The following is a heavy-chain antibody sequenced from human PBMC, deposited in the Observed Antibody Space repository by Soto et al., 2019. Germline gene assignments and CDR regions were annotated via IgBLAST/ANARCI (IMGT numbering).Heavy chain of an antibody. Sequence: QVQLQESGPGLVKPSETLSLTCTVSGGSISDYYWSWIRQPPGKGLEWIGYMYDSGSTRYNPSLNSRVTISVDTSNNQFSLNLRSVTAADTAVYYCARNMDYWGQGTLVTVSS. CDR1: GGSISDYY. D-gene: IGHD2-2*03. CDR2: MYDSGST. V-gene: IGHV4-4*09. CDR3: ARNMDY. J-gene: IGHJ4*02.